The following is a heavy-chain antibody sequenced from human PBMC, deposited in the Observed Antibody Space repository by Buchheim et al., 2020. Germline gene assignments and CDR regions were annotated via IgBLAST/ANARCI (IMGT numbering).Heavy chain of an antibody. Sequence: EVQLVESGGGLVQPGGSLRLSCAASGFTFSSYWMSWVRQAPGKGLEWVANIKQDGSEKCYVDSVKGRFTISRDNAKNSLYLQMNSLRAEDTAVYYCARVQSSYSSSWYYYYGMDVWGQGTT. CDR3: ARVQSSYSSSWYYYYGMDV. D-gene: IGHD6-13*01. CDR2: IKQDGSEK. J-gene: IGHJ6*02. CDR1: GFTFSSYW. V-gene: IGHV3-7*05.